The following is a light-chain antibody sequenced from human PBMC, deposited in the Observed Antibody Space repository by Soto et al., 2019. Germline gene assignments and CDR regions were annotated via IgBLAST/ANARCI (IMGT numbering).Light chain of an antibody. CDR3: QQYQGFPFT. J-gene: IGKJ2*01. CDR1: QYINTW. Sequence: DIPMTQSPSTLSASVGDRVIITCRASQYINTWLAWYQQKPGGAPKLLIYSSSSLESGVPSRFSGSGSGSEFTLTISSLQSDDFATYYCQQYQGFPFTFGQGTKLEI. CDR2: SSS. V-gene: IGKV1-5*03.